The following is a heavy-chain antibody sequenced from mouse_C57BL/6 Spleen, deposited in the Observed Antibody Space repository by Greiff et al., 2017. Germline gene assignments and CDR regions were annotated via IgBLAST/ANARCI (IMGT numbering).Heavy chain of an antibody. CDR2: ISYDGSN. CDR1: GYSITSGYY. V-gene: IGHV3-6*01. Sequence: EVQVVESGPGLVKPSQSLSLTCSVTGYSITSGYYWNWIRQFPGNKLEWMGYISYDGSNNYNPSLKNRISITRDTSKNQFFLKLNSVTTEDTATYYCARAPNYWGQGTSVTVSS. CDR3: ARAPNY. J-gene: IGHJ4*01.